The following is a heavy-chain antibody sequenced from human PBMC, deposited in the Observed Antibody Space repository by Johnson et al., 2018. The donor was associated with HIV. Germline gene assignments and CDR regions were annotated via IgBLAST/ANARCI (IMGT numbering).Heavy chain of an antibody. CDR3: AKESDHFDAVASDI. J-gene: IGHJ3*02. D-gene: IGHD1-14*01. Sequence: QVQLMESGGRVVQRGGSLRLSCEASGFTFKTFGIHWVRQAPGKGLEWVSFIWHDGTSEYYADAVKGRFTVSRDNSQNILYLHMNSLRTDDTAMYYCAKESDHFDAVASDIWGQGTMVTVSS. CDR1: GFTFKTFG. V-gene: IGHV3-30*02. CDR2: IWHDGTSE.